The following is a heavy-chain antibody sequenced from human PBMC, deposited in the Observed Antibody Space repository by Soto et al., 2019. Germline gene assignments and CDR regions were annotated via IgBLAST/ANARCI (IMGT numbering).Heavy chain of an antibody. CDR1: GYTFTSYD. V-gene: IGHV1-18*01. J-gene: IGHJ4*02. CDR2: ISAYNGNT. D-gene: IGHD4-4*01. Sequence: QVQLVQSGAEVKKPGASVKVSCKASGYTFTSYDFSWVRQAPGQGLEWMGWISAYNGNTNYAQKFQGRVTMTTDTSTNTAYMELRSLRSDDTAVYYWARDRGDYSPSDYWGQGTLVTVSS. CDR3: ARDRGDYSPSDY.